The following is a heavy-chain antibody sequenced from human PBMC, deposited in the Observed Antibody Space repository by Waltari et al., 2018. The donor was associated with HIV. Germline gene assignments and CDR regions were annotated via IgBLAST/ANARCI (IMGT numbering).Heavy chain of an antibody. CDR3: VRDRTSETTGDFDS. CDR2: ISKSGYYV. J-gene: IGHJ4*02. D-gene: IGHD1-1*01. Sequence: VQLVESGGGLVKPAESVRRACIGAGFKLDLFSMTWVRQAPGGGLEWVASISKSGYYVYYSDSLKGRVTVSRDNAKESLLLQVSSLAADDTGLYFCVRDRTSETTGDFDSWGRGVPVIVSS. CDR1: GFKLDLFS. V-gene: IGHV3-21*02.